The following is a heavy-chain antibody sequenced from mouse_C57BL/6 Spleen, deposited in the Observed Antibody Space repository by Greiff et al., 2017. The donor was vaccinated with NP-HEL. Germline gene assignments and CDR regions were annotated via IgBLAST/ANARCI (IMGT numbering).Heavy chain of an antibody. Sequence: QVQLKQSGAELARPGASAKMSCKASGYTFTSYTMHWVKQRPGQGLEWIGYINPSSGYTKYNQKFKDKATLTADKSSSTAYMQLSSLTSEDSAVYYCAREEGYEFAYWGQGTLVTVSA. D-gene: IGHD3-1*01. J-gene: IGHJ3*01. V-gene: IGHV1-4*01. CDR2: INPSSGYT. CDR3: AREEGYEFAY. CDR1: GYTFTSYT.